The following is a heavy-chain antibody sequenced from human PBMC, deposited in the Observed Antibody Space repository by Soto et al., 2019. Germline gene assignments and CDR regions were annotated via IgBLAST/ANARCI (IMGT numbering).Heavy chain of an antibody. CDR2: INPNSGVT. CDR1: GYIFTDYY. CDR3: ARVLEDWNSVRFDP. V-gene: IGHV1-2*02. J-gene: IGHJ5*02. D-gene: IGHD1-7*01. Sequence: QVQLVQSGAEVKKPGASVKVSCKASGYIFTDYYIHWERQAPGQGLEWMGWINPNSGVTDYAQKLLGRVTMTRDTPSNTAYMERSRLKWDDTAVYYCARVLEDWNSVRFDPWGQGTLVTVSS.